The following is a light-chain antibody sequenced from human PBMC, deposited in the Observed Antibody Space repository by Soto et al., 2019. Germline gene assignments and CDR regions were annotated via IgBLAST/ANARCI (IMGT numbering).Light chain of an antibody. J-gene: IGKJ1*01. CDR2: AAS. V-gene: IGKV1-39*01. CDR3: QQHFSTRT. Sequence: DIQMIQSPSSLSASVGDRVTITCRTSQNIYTSLNWYQQKPGKAPCLLIYAASTLQSGVPSRFSGSGSGTDFTLTISSLQPEDFATYYCQQHFSTRTFGQGTKVEIK. CDR1: QNIYTS.